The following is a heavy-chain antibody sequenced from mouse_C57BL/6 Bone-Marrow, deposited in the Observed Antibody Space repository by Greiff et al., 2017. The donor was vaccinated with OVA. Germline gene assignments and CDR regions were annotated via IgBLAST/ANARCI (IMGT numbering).Heavy chain of an antibody. J-gene: IGHJ4*01. CDR2: ISSGSSTI. D-gene: IGHD2-10*01. CDR1: GFTFSDYG. CDR3: ARGPTPYAMDY. V-gene: IGHV5-17*01. Sequence: EVMLVESGGGLVKPGGSLKLSCAASGFTFSDYGMHWVRQAPETGLEWVAYISSGSSTIYYADTVKGRFTISRDNAKNTLFLQMTSLRSEDTAMYYCARGPTPYAMDYWGQGTSVTVSS.